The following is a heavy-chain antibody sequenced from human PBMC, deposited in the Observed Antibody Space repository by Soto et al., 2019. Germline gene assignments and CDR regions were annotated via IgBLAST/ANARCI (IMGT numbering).Heavy chain of an antibody. V-gene: IGHV4-59*03. J-gene: IGHJ6*03. D-gene: IGHD2-2*01. Sequence: QVQLQESGPTLVKPSETLSLTCTVSGGSIRSYCWTWIRQPPGEGLEWIGCICNSGTTNYNPSLKSRVAISIDTRQSPCSLQRSSVTVADTAFYYCARVWSRVVAARRLMDVWGKGTTVTVSS. CDR2: ICNSGTT. CDR3: ARVWSRVVAARRLMDV. CDR1: GGSIRSYC.